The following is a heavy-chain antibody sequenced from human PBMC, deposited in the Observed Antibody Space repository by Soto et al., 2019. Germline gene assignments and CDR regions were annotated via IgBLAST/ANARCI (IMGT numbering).Heavy chain of an antibody. D-gene: IGHD3-10*01. Sequence: ASVKVSCKASGYTFTSYGPSWVRQAPGQGLEWMGWISPYNGKTEYSPKFQGRVTMTTDISMSTAYMELSSLTSEDSAIYYCARDPGLGSSYPPLDYWGQGSLVTVSS. J-gene: IGHJ4*01. CDR1: GYTFTSYG. CDR3: ARDPGLGSSYPPLDY. V-gene: IGHV1-18*04. CDR2: ISPYNGKT.